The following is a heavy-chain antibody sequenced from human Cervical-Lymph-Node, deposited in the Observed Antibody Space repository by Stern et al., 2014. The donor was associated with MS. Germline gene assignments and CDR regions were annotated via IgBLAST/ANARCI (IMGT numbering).Heavy chain of an antibody. D-gene: IGHD3-10*01. CDR2: FEPDEVAT. J-gene: IGHJ5*02. V-gene: IGHV1-24*01. CDR1: GYTVTELS. Sequence: VQLVESGAEVKKPGASVKVSCKVSGYTVTELSMHWVRQTPGKGLEWMGCFEPDEVATIYAQKFQGRVTMTEDTSTDTAYLNLSSLRSEDTAVYYCTTKEDASGSYHPLGQGTLVTVSS. CDR3: TTKEDASGSYHP.